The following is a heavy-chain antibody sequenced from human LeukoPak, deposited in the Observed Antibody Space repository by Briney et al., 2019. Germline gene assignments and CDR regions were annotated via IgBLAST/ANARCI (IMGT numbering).Heavy chain of an antibody. CDR1: GGTFSSYA. D-gene: IGHD6-19*01. V-gene: IGHV1-3*01. J-gene: IGHJ4*02. Sequence: ASVKVSCKASGGTFSSYAISWVRQAPGQRLEWMGWINAGNGDTKYSQKFQGRVTITRDTSASTAYMELSSLRSEDTAVYYCARGGSSGWPFDYWGQGTLVTVSS. CDR3: ARGGSSGWPFDY. CDR2: INAGNGDT.